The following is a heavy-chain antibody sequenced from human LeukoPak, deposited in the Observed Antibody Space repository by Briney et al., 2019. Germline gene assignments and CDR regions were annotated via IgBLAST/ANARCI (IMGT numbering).Heavy chain of an antibody. V-gene: IGHV4-39*01. J-gene: IGHJ4*02. Sequence: SETLSLTRTVSGGSISSSSYYWGWIRQPPGKGLEWIGSICYSGSTYYNPSLKSRVTISVDTSKNQFSLKLSSVTAADTAVYYCARQQPTYWGQGTLVTVSS. CDR3: ARQQPTY. CDR1: GGSISSSSYY. CDR2: ICYSGST.